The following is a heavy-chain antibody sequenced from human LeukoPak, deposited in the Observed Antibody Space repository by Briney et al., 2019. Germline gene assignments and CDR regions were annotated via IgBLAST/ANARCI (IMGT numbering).Heavy chain of an antibody. V-gene: IGHV3-66*01. CDR3: AREMYCSGGSCYGDAFDI. D-gene: IGHD2-15*01. CDR2: IYSGGST. J-gene: IGHJ3*02. CDR1: GFTVSNKY. Sequence: GGSLRLSCAASGFTVSNKYMSWVSQAPGRGLEWVSVIYSGGSTYYAEYVKGRFSISRDKSKNTLYLQMNSLRAEDTALYYCAREMYCSGGSCYGDAFDIWGQGTMVTVSS.